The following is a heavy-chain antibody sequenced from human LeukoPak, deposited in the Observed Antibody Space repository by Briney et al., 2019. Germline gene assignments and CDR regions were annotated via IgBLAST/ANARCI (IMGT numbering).Heavy chain of an antibody. D-gene: IGHD3-22*01. V-gene: IGHV3-21*01. J-gene: IGHJ4*02. CDR2: ISSSSSYI. Sequence: GGSLRLSCAASGFTFSSYSMNWVRQAPGKGLEWVSSISSSSSYIYYADSVTGRFTISRDNAKNSLYLQMNSLRAEDTAVYYCARDYRYDSSGYPFDYWGQGTLVTVSS. CDR1: GFTFSSYS. CDR3: ARDYRYDSSGYPFDY.